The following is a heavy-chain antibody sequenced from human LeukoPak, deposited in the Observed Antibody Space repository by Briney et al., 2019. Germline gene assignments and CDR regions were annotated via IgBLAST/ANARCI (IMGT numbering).Heavy chain of an antibody. CDR1: GFTFSGHW. Sequence: QPGGSLRLSCAASGFTFSGHWMHWVRQAPGKGLVWVSRISPDESTTKNADSVKGRFTISRDNARSTLFLQLNSLRAEDTAVYYCAREINKWFDPWGQGTLVTVSS. CDR2: ISPDESTT. J-gene: IGHJ5*02. V-gene: IGHV3-74*03. CDR3: AREINKWFDP.